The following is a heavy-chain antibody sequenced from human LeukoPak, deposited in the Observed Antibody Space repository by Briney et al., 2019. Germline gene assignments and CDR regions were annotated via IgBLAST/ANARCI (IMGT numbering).Heavy chain of an antibody. Sequence: GGSLRLSCAASGFTFSTYWMSWVRQAPGKGLEWVSSISGSGDRTYYADSVKGRFTISRDNSKNTLYLQMNSLRAEDTAVYYCAKAKSCNGGSCASWFDPWGQGTLVTVSS. CDR2: ISGSGDRT. D-gene: IGHD2-15*01. CDR3: AKAKSCNGGSCASWFDP. J-gene: IGHJ5*02. CDR1: GFTFSTYW. V-gene: IGHV3-23*01.